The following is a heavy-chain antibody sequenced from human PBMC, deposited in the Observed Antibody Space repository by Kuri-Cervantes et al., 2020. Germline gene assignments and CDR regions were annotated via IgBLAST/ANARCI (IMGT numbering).Heavy chain of an antibody. Sequence: ASVKVSCKASGYTFTGHYMHWVRQAPRQGLEWMGWINPNSGGTNYAQKFQGRVTMTRDTSISTAYMELSRLRSDDTAVYYCARGDGEMATIGVDYWGQGTLVTVSS. D-gene: IGHD5-24*01. J-gene: IGHJ4*02. CDR3: ARGDGEMATIGVDY. CDR1: GYTFTGHY. V-gene: IGHV1-2*02. CDR2: INPNSGGT.